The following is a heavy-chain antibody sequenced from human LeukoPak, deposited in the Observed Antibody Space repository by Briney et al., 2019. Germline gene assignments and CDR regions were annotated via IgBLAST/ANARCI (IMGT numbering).Heavy chain of an antibody. V-gene: IGHV1-46*01. D-gene: IGHD2-2*01. CDR2: INPSDGRT. CDR3: ARGSRFLDF. Sequence: ASVKVSCKASGYTFTSEYIHWVRQAPGQGLEWMGIINPSDGRTTYSPNFQDRVALTRDMSTSTVYMELSGLRSEDTALYYCARGSRFLDFRGQGTLVTVSS. J-gene: IGHJ4*02. CDR1: GYTFTSEY.